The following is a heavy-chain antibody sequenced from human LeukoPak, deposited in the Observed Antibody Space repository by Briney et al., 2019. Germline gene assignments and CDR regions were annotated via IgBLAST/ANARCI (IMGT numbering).Heavy chain of an antibody. Sequence: PGGSLRLSFAASGFTFSSYNMNWVRQAPGKGLEWVSSITSGSSYIYYADSVKGRFTISRDNAKNSLYLQMNSLRAEDTAVYYCARDYGGSSPFDYWGQGPLVTVSS. V-gene: IGHV3-21*01. J-gene: IGHJ4*02. CDR3: ARDYGGSSPFDY. CDR2: ITSGSSYI. D-gene: IGHD4-23*01. CDR1: GFTFSSYN.